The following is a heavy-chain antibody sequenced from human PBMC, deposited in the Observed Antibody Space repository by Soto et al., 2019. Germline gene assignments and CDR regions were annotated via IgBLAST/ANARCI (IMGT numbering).Heavy chain of an antibody. CDR1: GYTFTSYA. CDR3: ARGMGYGFLPYYYYYMDV. CDR2: INAGNGNT. J-gene: IGHJ6*03. V-gene: IGHV1-3*01. Sequence: QVQLVQSGAEVKKPGASVKVSCKASGYTFTSYAMHWVRQAPGQRLEWMGWINAGNGNTKYSQKFQGRVTITRDTSASTAYMELSSLRPEDTAVYYCARGMGYGFLPYYYYYMDVWGKGTTVTVSS. D-gene: IGHD5-12*01.